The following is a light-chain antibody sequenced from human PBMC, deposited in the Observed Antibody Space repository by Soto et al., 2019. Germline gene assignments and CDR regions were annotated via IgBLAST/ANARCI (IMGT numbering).Light chain of an antibody. J-gene: IGKJ1*01. Sequence: EIVLTQSPATLSLCSGERAAPFCRASQSVSSYLAWYKQKPGQAPRVVSYDASSRDTGIPARFSGSGSGTEFTLTISSLEPEDFEVYYCQHRSNWPRTLGQGTKVDIK. V-gene: IGKV3-11*01. CDR3: QHRSNWPRT. CDR2: DAS. CDR1: QSVSSY.